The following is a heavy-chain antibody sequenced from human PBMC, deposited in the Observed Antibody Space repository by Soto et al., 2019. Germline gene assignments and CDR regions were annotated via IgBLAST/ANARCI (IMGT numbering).Heavy chain of an antibody. CDR2: IYYSGST. J-gene: IGHJ4*02. CDR1: GGSISSSSYY. V-gene: IGHV4-39*01. CDR3: ASTSSGWYWYSGFDY. Sequence: SETLSLTCTVSGGSISSSSYYWGWIRQPPGKGLEWIGSIYYSGSTYYNPSLESRVTISVDTSKNQFSLKLSSVTAADTAVYYCASTSSGWYWYSGFDYWGQGTLVTVSS. D-gene: IGHD6-19*01.